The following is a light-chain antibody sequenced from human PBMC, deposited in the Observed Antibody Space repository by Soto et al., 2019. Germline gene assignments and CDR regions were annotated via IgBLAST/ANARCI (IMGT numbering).Light chain of an antibody. J-gene: IGKJ1*01. CDR2: GAS. CDR3: QQLRT. CDR1: QSVSSSF. Sequence: DIVLTQSPGTLSLSPGERATLSCRASQSVSSSFLGWYQQKPGQAPRLLIFGASIRATGIPDRFSGSGSGTDFSLTISGLEHEDFAVYYCQQLRTFGQGTKVEIX. V-gene: IGKV3-20*01.